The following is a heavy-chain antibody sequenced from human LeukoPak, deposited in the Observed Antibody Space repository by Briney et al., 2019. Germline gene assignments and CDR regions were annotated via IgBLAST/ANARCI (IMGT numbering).Heavy chain of an antibody. CDR3: ATAIRGYDSSGYYNLQH. Sequence: ASVKVSCKVSGYTPTELSMHWVRQAPGKGLEWMGGFDPEDGETIYAQKFQGRVTMTEDTPTDTAYMELSSLRSEDTAVYYCATAIRGYDSSGYYNLQHWGQGTLVTVSS. V-gene: IGHV1-24*01. CDR2: FDPEDGET. J-gene: IGHJ1*01. D-gene: IGHD3-22*01. CDR1: GYTPTELS.